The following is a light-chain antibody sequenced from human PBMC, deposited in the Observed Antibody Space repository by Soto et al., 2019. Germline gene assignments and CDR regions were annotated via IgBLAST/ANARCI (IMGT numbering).Light chain of an antibody. CDR3: QSYDSSLSGLV. CDR2: GNS. J-gene: IGLJ1*01. V-gene: IGLV1-40*01. Sequence: QSVLTQPPSVSGAPGQRVTISCTGSSSNIGAGYDVHWYHQLPGTAPKLLIYGNSNRPSGVPDRFSGSKSGTSASLAITGLQAEDEADYYCQSYDSSLSGLVFGTGTKLTVL. CDR1: SSNIGAGYD.